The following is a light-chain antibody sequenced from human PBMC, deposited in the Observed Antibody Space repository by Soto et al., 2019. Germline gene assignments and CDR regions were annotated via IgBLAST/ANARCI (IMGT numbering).Light chain of an antibody. Sequence: EIVLTQSPVTLSLSPGERATLSCRASQSINNYLAWYQQKPGQPHRLLIYDASNRATAIPVRFSGSGSGTDFTLTISSLEPEDSAVYYCQHRGIWPPGATFGGGTKVEIK. CDR1: QSINNY. V-gene: IGKV3-11*01. CDR2: DAS. CDR3: QHRGIWPPGAT. J-gene: IGKJ4*01.